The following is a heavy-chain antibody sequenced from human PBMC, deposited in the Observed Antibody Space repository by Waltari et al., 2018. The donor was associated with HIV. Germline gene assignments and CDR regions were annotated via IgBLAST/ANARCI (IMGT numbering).Heavy chain of an antibody. CDR2: LYNEGRT. J-gene: IGHJ6*02. CDR1: GLRVSDNY. D-gene: IGHD3-10*01. Sequence: EVQLVESGGGLVQPGGSLRLSCAASGLRVSDNYMSWVSLAPGKGLQWVSVLYNEGRTQYIDSVKGRLTIFRDNSKNALYLQMNSLRVDDTAVYYCARMKRSYGSGQARYFYFGMDVWGQGTTVIVSS. V-gene: IGHV3-53*01. CDR3: ARMKRSYGSGQARYFYFGMDV.